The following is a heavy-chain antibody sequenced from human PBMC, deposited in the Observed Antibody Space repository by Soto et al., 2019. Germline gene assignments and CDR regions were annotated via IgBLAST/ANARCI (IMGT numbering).Heavy chain of an antibody. J-gene: IGHJ6*02. CDR2: INHSGST. CDR3: ARSHPGFGVNYGMDV. CDR1: GGSFSGSY. D-gene: IGHD3-10*01. V-gene: IGHV4-34*01. Sequence: SETLSLTSADHGGSFSGSYSSWIRQPPGKGLEWIGEINHSGSTNYNPSLKSRLTISVDTSKTQFPLKLSSVTAADTAVYYCARSHPGFGVNYGMDVWGQGTTVTV.